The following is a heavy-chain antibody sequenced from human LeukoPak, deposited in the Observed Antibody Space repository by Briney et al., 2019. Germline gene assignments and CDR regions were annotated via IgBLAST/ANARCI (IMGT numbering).Heavy chain of an antibody. D-gene: IGHD6-19*01. CDR1: GGSFSGYY. CDR3: AREGRIAVTKGAIDY. Sequence: SQTLSLTCAVYGGSFSGYYWSWIRQPPGKGLEWIGEINHSGSTNYNPSLKSRVTISVDPSKNQFSLKLSSVTAADTAVYYCAREGRIAVTKGAIDYWGQGTLVTVSS. V-gene: IGHV4-34*01. CDR2: INHSGST. J-gene: IGHJ4*02.